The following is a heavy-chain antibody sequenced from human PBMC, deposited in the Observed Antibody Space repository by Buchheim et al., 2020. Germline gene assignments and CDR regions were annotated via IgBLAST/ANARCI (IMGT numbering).Heavy chain of an antibody. J-gene: IGHJ4*02. V-gene: IGHV3-48*01. Sequence: EVQLVESGGGLVQPGGSLRLSCAASGFTFRSYSMNWVRQAPGKGLEWVSYISSISSTIYYADSVRGRFTISRDNAKNSLYLQMNSLRAEDTAVYYCARGGPGYSSRELDYWGQGTL. D-gene: IGHD6-13*01. CDR3: ARGGPGYSSRELDY. CDR1: GFTFRSYS. CDR2: ISSISSTI.